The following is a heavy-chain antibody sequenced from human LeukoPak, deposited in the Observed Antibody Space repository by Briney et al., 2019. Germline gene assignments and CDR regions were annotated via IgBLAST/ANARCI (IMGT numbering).Heavy chain of an antibody. CDR2: IYYSGTS. D-gene: IGHD3-10*01. CDR1: GGSISSSSYY. CDR3: ARIFRGVIIAVDY. Sequence: KTSETLSLTCTVSGGSISSSSYYWGWIRQPPGKGLEWIGSIYYSGTSYYNPSLKSRVTISVDTSKNQFSLRLTSVTAADTAVYYCARIFRGVIIAVDYWGQGTLVPVSS. V-gene: IGHV4-39*01. J-gene: IGHJ4*02.